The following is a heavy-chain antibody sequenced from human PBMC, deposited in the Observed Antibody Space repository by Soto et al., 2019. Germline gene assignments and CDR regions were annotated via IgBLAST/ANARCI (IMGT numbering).Heavy chain of an antibody. Sequence: ASVKVSCKASGGTFSSYTISWVRQAPGQGLEWMGRIIPILGIANYAQKFQGRVTITADKSTSTAYMELSSLRSEDTAVYYCACREEMATSTPPFDYWGQGTLVTVSS. J-gene: IGHJ4*02. V-gene: IGHV1-69*02. CDR1: GGTFSSYT. CDR2: IIPILGIA. CDR3: ACREEMATSTPPFDY. D-gene: IGHD5-12*01.